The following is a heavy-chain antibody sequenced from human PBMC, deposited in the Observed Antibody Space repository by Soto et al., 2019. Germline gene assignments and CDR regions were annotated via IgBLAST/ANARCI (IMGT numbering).Heavy chain of an antibody. CDR3: ARVAVVPAATVNYYYYYYYMDV. CDR1: GFTFSSYG. Sequence: GGSLRLSCAASGFTFSSYGMHWVRQAPGKGLEWVAVIWYDGSNKYYADSVKGRFTISRDNSKNTLYLQMNSLRAEDTAVYYCARVAVVPAATVNYYYYYYYMDVWGKGTTVTVSS. CDR2: IWYDGSNK. J-gene: IGHJ6*03. V-gene: IGHV3-33*01. D-gene: IGHD2-2*01.